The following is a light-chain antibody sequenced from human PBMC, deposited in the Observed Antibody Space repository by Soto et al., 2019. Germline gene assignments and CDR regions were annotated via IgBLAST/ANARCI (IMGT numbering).Light chain of an antibody. Sequence: EVVLTQSPGTLSLSPGDRATLSCRASQSVSSDYVAWYQQKHGQAPRLLIYVASSRATGIPDRFSGSGSGTDFTLTISRLEPEDFAIFYCHQYGTSPRTFGQGTKVEI. CDR3: HQYGTSPRT. J-gene: IGKJ1*01. V-gene: IGKV3-20*01. CDR1: QSVSSDY. CDR2: VAS.